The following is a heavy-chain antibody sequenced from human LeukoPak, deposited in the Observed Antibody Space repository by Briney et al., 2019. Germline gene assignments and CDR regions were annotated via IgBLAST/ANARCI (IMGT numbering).Heavy chain of an antibody. D-gene: IGHD3-9*01. Sequence: RGSLRPSCAASGFTFSSYRMNWVRQAPGKGLEWVSSISSSSFIYYADSVKGRFTISRDNAKNSLYLQMNSLRAEDTAVYYCARDGHDILTGYCFDYWGQGTLVTVSS. CDR2: ISSSSFI. V-gene: IGHV3-21*01. CDR1: GFTFSSYR. J-gene: IGHJ4*02. CDR3: ARDGHDILTGYCFDY.